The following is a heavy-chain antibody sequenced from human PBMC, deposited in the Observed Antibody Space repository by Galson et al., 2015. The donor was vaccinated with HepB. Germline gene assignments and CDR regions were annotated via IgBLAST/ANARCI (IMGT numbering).Heavy chain of an antibody. D-gene: IGHD5-12*01. CDR3: ARSGLGGYETLDY. V-gene: IGHV4-38-2*01. CDR2: IYHSGST. CDR1: GYSISSGYY. Sequence: SETLSLTCAVSGYSISSGYYWGWIRQPPGKGLEWIGSIYHSGSTYYNPSLKSRVTISVDTSKNQFSLKLSSVTAADTAVYYCARSGLGGYETLDYWGQGTLVTVSS. J-gene: IGHJ4*02.